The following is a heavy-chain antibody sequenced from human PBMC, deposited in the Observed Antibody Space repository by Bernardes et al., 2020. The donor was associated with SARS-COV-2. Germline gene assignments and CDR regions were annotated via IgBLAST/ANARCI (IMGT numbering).Heavy chain of an antibody. Sequence: SETLSLTCTFSGGSISSHYWSWIRQPPGKGLEWIGYIYYSGSTNYNPSLKSRVTISVDTSKNQFSLKLSSVTAADTAVYYCARYQSSGYYYEGRKEAYPNWYFDLWGRGTLVTVSS. V-gene: IGHV4-59*11. J-gene: IGHJ2*01. CDR1: GGSISSHY. CDR3: ARYQSSGYYYEGRKEAYPNWYFDL. CDR2: IYYSGST. D-gene: IGHD3-22*01.